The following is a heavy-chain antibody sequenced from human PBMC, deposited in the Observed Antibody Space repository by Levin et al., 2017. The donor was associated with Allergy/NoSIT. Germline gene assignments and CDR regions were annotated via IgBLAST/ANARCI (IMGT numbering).Heavy chain of an antibody. V-gene: IGHV2-70*11. CDR1: GFSLITSGMC. CDR2: IDWDDDK. Sequence: SGPTLVKPTQTLTLTCTFSGFSLITSGMCVGWIRQPPGKALEWLARIDWDDDKYYSTSLKTRLTISKDTSKNQVVLTMTNMDPVDTATYYCARIRVVPADMPVRGYHNYGRDVWGQGTTVTVSS. D-gene: IGHD2-2*01. CDR3: ARIRVVPADMPVRGYHNYGRDV. J-gene: IGHJ6*02.